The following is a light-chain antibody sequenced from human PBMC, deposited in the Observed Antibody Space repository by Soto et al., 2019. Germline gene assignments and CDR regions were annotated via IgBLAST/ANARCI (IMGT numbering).Light chain of an antibody. CDR1: DSNVGNNY. J-gene: IGLJ3*02. CDR2: DTS. Sequence: QSVLTQPPSVSAATGQRVIISCSGSDSNVGNNYVSWYQQFPGAPPKLLIYDTSKRPSWISDRFSASKSGTSATLIISSLQTGDEAHYYCGTWDTALSAAKFGGRTKLTVL. CDR3: GTWDTALSAAK. V-gene: IGLV1-51*01.